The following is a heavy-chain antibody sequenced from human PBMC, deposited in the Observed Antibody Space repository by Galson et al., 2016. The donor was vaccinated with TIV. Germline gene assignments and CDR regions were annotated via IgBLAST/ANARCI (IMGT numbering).Heavy chain of an antibody. D-gene: IGHD1-26*01. CDR1: GFAVSYKH. J-gene: IGHJ4*02. V-gene: IGHV3-53*01. CDR3: AREGRGAAYPNNFDH. CDR2: IYSSDTT. Sequence: SLRLSCAASGFAVSYKHMIWVRQTPGKGLEWVSLIYSSDTTSYADSVRGRFTISSDNSRNTLFLEMNSLRVEDTAIYYCAREGRGAAYPNNFDHWGQGTLVTVSS.